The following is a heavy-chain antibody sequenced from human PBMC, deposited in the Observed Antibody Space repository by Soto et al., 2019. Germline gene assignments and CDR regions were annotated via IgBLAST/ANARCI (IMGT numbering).Heavy chain of an antibody. V-gene: IGHV4-34*01. CDR1: GGSFSGYY. CDR3: ARRDFWSGYYKDY. CDR2: INHSGST. D-gene: IGHD3-3*01. J-gene: IGHJ4*02. Sequence: QVQLQQWGAGLLKPSETLSLTCAVYGGSFSGYYWSWIRQPPGKGLEWIGEINHSGSTNYNPSLKSRVTISVDTSKNQFSLKLSSLTAADTAVYYCARRDFWSGYYKDYWGQGTLVTVSS.